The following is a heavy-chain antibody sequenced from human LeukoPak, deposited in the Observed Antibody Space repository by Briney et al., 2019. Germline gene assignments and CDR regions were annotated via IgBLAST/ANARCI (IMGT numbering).Heavy chain of an antibody. CDR2: IYYSGST. V-gene: IGHV4-59*08. Sequence: SETLSLTCTVSGGSISPYSWSWIRQPPGKGLEWIGYIYYSGSTNYSPSLKSRVTISVDTSKNQFSLKLSSVTAADTAVYYCARGNWNEGNNWFDPWGQGTLVTVSS. J-gene: IGHJ5*02. CDR3: ARGNWNEGNNWFDP. CDR1: GGSISPYS. D-gene: IGHD1-20*01.